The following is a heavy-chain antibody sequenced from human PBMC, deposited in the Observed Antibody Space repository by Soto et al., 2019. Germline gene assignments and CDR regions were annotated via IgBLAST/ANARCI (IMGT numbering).Heavy chain of an antibody. J-gene: IGHJ6*02. Sequence: QVQLVQSGAEVKKPGSSVKVSCKASGGTFSSYGISWVRQAPGQGLEWMGGIIPIFGTTNYAQMFQGRVTITADKSTSTAYMELSSLRSEDTAVYYCARHSGYEQYYFYYYGMVVWGQGTTVTVSS. V-gene: IGHV1-69*06. CDR1: GGTFSSYG. D-gene: IGHD5-12*01. CDR3: ARHSGYEQYYFYYYGMVV. CDR2: IIPIFGTT.